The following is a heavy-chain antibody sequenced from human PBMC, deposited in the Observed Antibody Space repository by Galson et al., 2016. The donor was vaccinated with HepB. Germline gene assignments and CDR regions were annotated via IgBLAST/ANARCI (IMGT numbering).Heavy chain of an antibody. CDR1: GFTLSGYI. V-gene: IGHV3-21*01. CDR2: ISSRSTDI. CDR3: VRDLGYGATNH. D-gene: IGHD1-26*01. J-gene: IGHJ5*02. Sequence: SLRLSCAASGFTLSGYIMNWVRQAPGKGLEWVSSISSRSTDIYYADSVKGRFTISRDNAENSVFLQMNSLTAEDTAVYYCVRDLGYGATNHWGQGTLVTVSS.